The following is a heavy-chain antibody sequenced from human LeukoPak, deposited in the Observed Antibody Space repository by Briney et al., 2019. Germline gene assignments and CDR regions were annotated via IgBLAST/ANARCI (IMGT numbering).Heavy chain of an antibody. CDR2: IRSKANSYAT. CDR1: GFTFSGSA. CDR3: TSPRDGYNYD. J-gene: IGHJ4*02. V-gene: IGHV3-73*01. Sequence: GGSLRLSCAASGFTFSGSAMHWARQASGKGLEWVGRIRSKANSYATAYAASVKGRFTISRDDSKNTAYLQMNSLKTEDTAVYYCTSPRDGYNYDWGQGTLVTVSS. D-gene: IGHD5-24*01.